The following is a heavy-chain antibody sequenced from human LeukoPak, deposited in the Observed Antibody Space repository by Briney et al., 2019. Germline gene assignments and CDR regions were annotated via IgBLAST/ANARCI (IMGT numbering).Heavy chain of an antibody. Sequence: SETLSLTCTVSGGSISSSSYYWGWIRQPPGKGLEWIGSIYYSGSTYYNPSLKSRVTISVDTSKNQFSLKLSSVTAADTAVYYCARAGDYYDSSGYYSFDYWGRGTLVTVSS. CDR3: ARAGDYYDSSGYYSFDY. V-gene: IGHV4-39*01. J-gene: IGHJ4*02. CDR2: IYYSGST. D-gene: IGHD3-22*01. CDR1: GGSISSSSYY.